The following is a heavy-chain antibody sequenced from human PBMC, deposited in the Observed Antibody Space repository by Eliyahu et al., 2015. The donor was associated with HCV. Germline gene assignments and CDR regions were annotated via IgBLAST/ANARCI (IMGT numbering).Heavy chain of an antibody. V-gene: IGHV3-23*01. Sequence: EVQLLESGGGLVQPGGSLKVSCGASGFTFNSHAMTWVRQAPGKGLXWGSTISGSGNTTYDADFVKGRFITSRDNSRNTVFLQMNSLRAEDTAVYYCAKHESGHNYWYFDLWGRGTLVTVSS. CDR2: ISGSGNTT. CDR1: GFTFNSHA. D-gene: IGHD5-12*01. J-gene: IGHJ2*01. CDR3: AKHESGHNYWYFDL.